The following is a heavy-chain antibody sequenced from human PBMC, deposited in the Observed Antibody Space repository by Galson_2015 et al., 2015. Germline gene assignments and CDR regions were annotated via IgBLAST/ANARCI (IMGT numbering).Heavy chain of an antibody. J-gene: IGHJ3*02. V-gene: IGHV1-24*01. CDR3: ATGVIRYCSGGSCYSDAFDI. CDR2: FDPEDGET. Sequence: SVKVSCKVSGYTLTELSMHWVRQAPGKGLEWMGGFDPEDGETIYAQKFQGRVTMTEDTSTDTAYMELSSLRSEDTAVYYCATGVIRYCSGGSCYSDAFDIWGQGTMVTVSS. D-gene: IGHD2-15*01. CDR1: GYTLTELS.